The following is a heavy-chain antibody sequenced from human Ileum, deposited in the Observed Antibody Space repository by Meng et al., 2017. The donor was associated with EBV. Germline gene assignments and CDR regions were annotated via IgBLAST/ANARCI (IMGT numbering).Heavy chain of an antibody. CDR3: VYSSSFH. Sequence: RSFWTVFEFTFSTYYMNWIRQATGKALECVYFISSTGSTTYYADSVKGRFTVSRDNAKNSLFLQMNSLRDEDTAVYYCVYSSSFHWGQGTLVTVSS. CDR1: EFTFSTYY. J-gene: IGHJ4*02. CDR2: ISSTGSTT. D-gene: IGHD6-13*01. V-gene: IGHV3-11*01.